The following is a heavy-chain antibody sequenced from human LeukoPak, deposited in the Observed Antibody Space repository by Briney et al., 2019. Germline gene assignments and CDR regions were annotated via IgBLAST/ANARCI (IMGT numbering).Heavy chain of an antibody. V-gene: IGHV4-30-4*01. D-gene: IGHD3-16*01. CDR2: IYYGGST. CDR1: GGSISSGDYY. J-gene: IGHJ6*02. Sequence: PSETLSLTCTVSGGSISSGDYYWSWIRQPPGKGLEWIGYIYYGGSTHYNPSLKSRVTISVDTSRNQFSLRLSSVTAADTAVYYCARDLGVFGGMDVWGQGTTVTVSS. CDR3: ARDLGVFGGMDV.